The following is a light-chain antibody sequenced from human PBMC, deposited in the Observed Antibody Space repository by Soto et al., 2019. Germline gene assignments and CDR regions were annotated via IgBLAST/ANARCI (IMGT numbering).Light chain of an antibody. CDR1: QGIRHY. V-gene: IGKV1-27*01. CDR3: QQNYRATPWT. CDR2: EAS. Sequence: DIQMTQSPSSLSASVGDRVTITCRASQGIRHYLAWYQQKPGKVPRLLIYEASNLQSGVPSRFRGGGSGTEFTLTISSLQPEDAATYYCQQNYRATPWTFGQGTKVDIK. J-gene: IGKJ1*01.